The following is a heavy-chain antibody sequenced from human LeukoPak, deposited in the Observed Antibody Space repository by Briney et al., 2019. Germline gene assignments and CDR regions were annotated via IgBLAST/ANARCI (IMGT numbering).Heavy chain of an antibody. CDR3: AKETVAAPPIDY. Sequence: GGSLRLSCAASGFTFSSYAMSWVRQAPGKGLEWVSSISGRAYSTYLAPSVKGRFTISRDNSKITRYLQMNSLRAEDTAVYYCAKETVAAPPIDYWGQGTLVTVSS. CDR2: ISGRAYST. V-gene: IGHV3-23*01. J-gene: IGHJ4*02. CDR1: GFTFSSYA. D-gene: IGHD6-19*01.